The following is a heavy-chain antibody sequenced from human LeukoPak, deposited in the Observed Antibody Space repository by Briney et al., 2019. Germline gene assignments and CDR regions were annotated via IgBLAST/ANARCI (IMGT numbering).Heavy chain of an antibody. D-gene: IGHD6-19*01. CDR3: ARDSSSGWYHDY. CDR1: GFNVSSKL. CDR2: IYRGGST. V-gene: IGHV3-53*01. Sequence: GGSLRLSCAASGFNVSSKLMSWVRQAPGKGLEWVSVIYRGGSTFYADSVKGRFTISRDNSKNTLYLQMNSLRAEDTAVYYCARDSSSGWYHDYWGQGTLVTVSS. J-gene: IGHJ4*02.